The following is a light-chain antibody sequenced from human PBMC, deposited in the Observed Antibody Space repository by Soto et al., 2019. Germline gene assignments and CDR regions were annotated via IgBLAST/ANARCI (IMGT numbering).Light chain of an antibody. CDR3: QQYDSYSRT. CDR2: DAS. CDR1: QSISSW. V-gene: IGKV1-5*01. J-gene: IGKJ1*01. Sequence: DIQMTQSPSTLSASVGDRVTITCRVSQSISSWLAWYQQKPGKAPKLLIYDASSLESGFPSRFSGSGSGTELTLTISRLQPDDFATYYCQQYDSYSRTFGQGTNVDTK.